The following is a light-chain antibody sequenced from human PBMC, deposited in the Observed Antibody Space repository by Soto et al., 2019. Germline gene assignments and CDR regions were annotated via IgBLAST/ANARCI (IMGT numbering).Light chain of an antibody. V-gene: IGLV2-14*01. J-gene: IGLJ1*01. Sequence: QSVLTQPASVSGSPGQSITISCTGTTSDVGGYDYVSWYQQHPGQAPKLLIYEVSNRPSGVSHRFSGSKSGNTASLSISGLQAEDEADYYRYSFTSGNTLYVFGTGTKVTV. CDR2: EVS. CDR3: YSFTSGNTLYV. CDR1: TSDVGGYDY.